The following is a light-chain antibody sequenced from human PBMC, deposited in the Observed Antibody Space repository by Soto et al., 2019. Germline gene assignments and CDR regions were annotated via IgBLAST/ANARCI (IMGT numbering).Light chain of an antibody. CDR3: QQSYSIPLT. J-gene: IGKJ1*01. V-gene: IGKV1-39*01. CDR2: GAS. CDR1: QNIDTY. Sequence: DIPMTQSPSSLSASVGHRVTITCRASQNIDTYFNWYHQKPGKAPNLLIYGASSLQSGVPSRFSGSGSGTDFTLTISSLQPEDFATYYCQQSYSIPLTFGQGTKVEIK.